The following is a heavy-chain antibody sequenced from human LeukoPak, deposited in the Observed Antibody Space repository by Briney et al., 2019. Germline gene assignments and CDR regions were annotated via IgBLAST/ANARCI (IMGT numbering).Heavy chain of an antibody. J-gene: IGHJ6*02. CDR2: INPSGGST. CDR3: ARDLLLWFGELSPPPQRLGMDV. D-gene: IGHD3-10*01. Sequence: ASVKVSCKASGYTFTSYYMHWVRQAPGQGLEWMGIINPSGGSTSYAQKFQGRVTMTRDTSTSTAYMELRSLRSDDTAVYYCARDLLLWFGELSPPPQRLGMDVWGQGTTVTVSS. V-gene: IGHV1-46*01. CDR1: GYTFTSYY.